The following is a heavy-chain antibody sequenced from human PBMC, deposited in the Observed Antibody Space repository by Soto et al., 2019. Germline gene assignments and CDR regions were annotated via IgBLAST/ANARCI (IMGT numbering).Heavy chain of an antibody. V-gene: IGHV3-11*01. CDR2: ISSSGSTI. CDR3: ARERRYFDWLLFDGGAQRYYGMEV. Sequence: GGSLRLSCAASGFTFSDYYMSWIRQAPGKGLEWVSYISSSGSTIYYADSVKGRFTISRDNAKNSLYLQMNSLRAEDTAVYYCARERRYFDWLLFDGGAQRYYGMEVWGQGTTVTV. D-gene: IGHD3-9*01. CDR1: GFTFSDYY. J-gene: IGHJ6*02.